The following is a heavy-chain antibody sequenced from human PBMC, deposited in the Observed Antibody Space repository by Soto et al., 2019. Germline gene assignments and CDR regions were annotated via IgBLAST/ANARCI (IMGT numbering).Heavy chain of an antibody. CDR2: IYHSGST. J-gene: IGHJ4*02. D-gene: IGHD3-3*01. CDR3: ARRGLDFWSGYYDY. V-gene: IGHV4-4*02. CDR1: GGSISSSNW. Sequence: SETLSLTCAVSGGSISSSNWWSWVRQPPGKGLEWIGEIYHSGSTNYNPSLKSRVTISVDKSKNQFSLKLSSVTAADTAVYYCARRGLDFWSGYYDYWGQGTLVTVSS.